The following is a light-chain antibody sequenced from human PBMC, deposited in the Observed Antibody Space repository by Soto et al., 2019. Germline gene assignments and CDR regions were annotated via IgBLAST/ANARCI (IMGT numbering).Light chain of an antibody. Sequence: EIVLTQSPATLSLSPGERATLSCRASQSVSSYLAWYQQKPGQAPRLLIYDASNRATGIPARFSGSGSGTDFTLTISSLEPEDFAVYYCQQRSNWPPGALTFGGWTKVEIK. V-gene: IGKV3-11*01. J-gene: IGKJ4*01. CDR2: DAS. CDR1: QSVSSY. CDR3: QQRSNWPPGALT.